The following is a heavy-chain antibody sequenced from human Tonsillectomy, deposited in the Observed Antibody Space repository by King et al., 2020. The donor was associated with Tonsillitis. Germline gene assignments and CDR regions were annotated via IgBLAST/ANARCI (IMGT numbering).Heavy chain of an antibody. V-gene: IGHV3-30*01. CDR3: ARDSRRRIAVAAATFDV. Sequence: VQLVEAGGGVVQPGGSVRLSCAASGFTFWNHAMHWVRQAPGKGLEWVAVISDDGRNDFYAHSVKGRFTISRDNSKMYLQMNSLRPEDTALYYCARDSRRRIAVAAATFDVWGQGALVIVSS. CDR2: ISDDGRND. CDR1: GFTFWNHA. D-gene: IGHD6-19*01. J-gene: IGHJ4*02.